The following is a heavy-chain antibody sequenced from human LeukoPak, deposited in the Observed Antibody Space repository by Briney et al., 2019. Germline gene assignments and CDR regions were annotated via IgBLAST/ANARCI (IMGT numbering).Heavy chain of an antibody. Sequence: PGGSLRLSCAVSGFTFTDTYMTWIRQAPGKGLESLSYISPSGTDISYADSVKGRFTISRDNAKNSLYLQMNSLRAEDTAVYYCTRGPRRLDYWGQGTLVTVSS. V-gene: IGHV3-11*01. CDR3: TRGPRRLDY. J-gene: IGHJ4*02. CDR2: ISPSGTDI. CDR1: GFTFTDTY.